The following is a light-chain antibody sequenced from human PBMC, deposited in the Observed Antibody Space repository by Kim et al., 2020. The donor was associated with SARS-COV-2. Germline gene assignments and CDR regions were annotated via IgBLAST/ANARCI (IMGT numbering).Light chain of an antibody. Sequence: VSPGQTASLTCSGDKLGDKYACWYQQKQGQSPVLVIYQDSKRPSGIPERFSGSNSGNTATLTISGTQAMDEADYYCQAWDSSYVVFGGGTQLTVL. J-gene: IGLJ2*01. V-gene: IGLV3-1*01. CDR2: QDS. CDR1: KLGDKY. CDR3: QAWDSSYVV.